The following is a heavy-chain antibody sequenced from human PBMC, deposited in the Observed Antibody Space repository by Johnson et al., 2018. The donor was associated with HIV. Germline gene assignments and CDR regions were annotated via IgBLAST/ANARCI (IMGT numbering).Heavy chain of an antibody. CDR1: GFTVSSNY. V-gene: IGHV3-53*01. J-gene: IGHJ3*01. CDR3: SREDSSSPAAAFDF. Sequence: EVQLVESGGGLIQPGGSLRLSCVVSGFTVSSNYMSWVRQAPGKGLEWVSVIYSGGSTYYADSVKGRFTISRDNSKNTLYLQMNSLRAEDTAVYYCSREDSSSPAAAFDFWGQGTMVTVSS. CDR2: IYSGGST. D-gene: IGHD6-6*01.